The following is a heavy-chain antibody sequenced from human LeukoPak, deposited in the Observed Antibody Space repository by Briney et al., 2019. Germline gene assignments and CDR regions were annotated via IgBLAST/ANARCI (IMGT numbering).Heavy chain of an antibody. J-gene: IGHJ4*02. CDR1: GGSISDYY. D-gene: IGHD3-10*01. CDR3: ARGYGSGSYGSDY. V-gene: IGHV4-4*07. CDR2: IYTSGST. Sequence: SETLSPTCTVSGGSISDYYWSWIRQPAGKGLEWIGRIYTSGSTNYNPSLKSRVTMSVDTSKNQFSLKLSSATAADTAVYYCARGYGSGSYGSDYWGQGTLVTVSS.